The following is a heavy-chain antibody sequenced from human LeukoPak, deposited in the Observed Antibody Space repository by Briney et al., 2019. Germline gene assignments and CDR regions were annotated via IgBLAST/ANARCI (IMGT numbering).Heavy chain of an antibody. Sequence: GGSLRLSCVASGFRFSSYSMNWVRQAPGKAPQWVSAISSSSSSIKYADSVKGRFTISRDNAKSSVYLEMNNLRVEDKAVYYCAKVGTGNQYGSGDFDLWGQGSLVTVSS. J-gene: IGHJ4*02. D-gene: IGHD3-10*01. V-gene: IGHV3-21*01. CDR2: ISSSSSSI. CDR1: GFRFSSYS. CDR3: AKVGTGNQYGSGDFDL.